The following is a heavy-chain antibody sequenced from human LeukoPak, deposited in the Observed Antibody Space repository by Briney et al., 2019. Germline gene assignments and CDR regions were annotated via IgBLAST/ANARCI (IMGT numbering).Heavy chain of an antibody. J-gene: IGHJ4*02. Sequence: IPSETLSLTCAVYGGSFSGYYWSWIRQPPGKGLERIGEINHSGSTNYNPSLKSRVTISVDTSKNQFSLKLSSVTAADTAVYYCARVGYEAWREYGDPFDYWGQGTLVTVSS. D-gene: IGHD4-17*01. CDR1: GGSFSGYY. V-gene: IGHV4-34*01. CDR2: INHSGST. CDR3: ARVGYEAWREYGDPFDY.